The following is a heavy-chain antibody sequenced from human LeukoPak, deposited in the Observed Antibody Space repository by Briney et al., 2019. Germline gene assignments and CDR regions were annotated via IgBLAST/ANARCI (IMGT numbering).Heavy chain of an antibody. J-gene: IGHJ3*02. CDR3: AREKDRFGRPFDI. CDR2: INSDGSST. CDR1: GFTFSSYW. D-gene: IGHD1-26*01. V-gene: IGHV3-74*01. Sequence: GGSLRLSCAASGFTFSSYWMHCVRQAPGKGLVWVSRINSDGSSTSYADSVKGRFTISRDNAKNTLYLQMNSLRAEDTAVYYCAREKDRFGRPFDIWGQGTMVTVSS.